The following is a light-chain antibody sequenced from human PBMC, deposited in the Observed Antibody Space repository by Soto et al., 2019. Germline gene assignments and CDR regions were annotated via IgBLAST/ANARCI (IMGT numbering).Light chain of an antibody. CDR3: QLYNNWPPLT. CDR2: GAS. V-gene: IGKV3-15*01. Sequence: EIVMTQSPATLSVSPGERATLSCRASQSVSRNLAWYQQKPGQAPRLLIYGASTRATGIPARFSGSGSGTEITLTISSLQSEDLAVYYCQLYNNWPPLTFGGGTKVEIK. CDR1: QSVSRN. J-gene: IGKJ4*01.